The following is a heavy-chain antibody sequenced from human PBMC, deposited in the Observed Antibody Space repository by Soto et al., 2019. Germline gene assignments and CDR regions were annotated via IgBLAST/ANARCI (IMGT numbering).Heavy chain of an antibody. Sequence: ASVKVSCKTSGYTFTNYGITWVRQAPGQGLEWMGWISGYNGNTNYAQKLQGRVTLTRGTSTSTAYMELTSLTSDDTAVYYCARGSEYFDSWGQGTPVTVS. D-gene: IGHD3-10*01. CDR3: ARGSEYFDS. J-gene: IGHJ4*02. CDR1: GYTFTNYG. CDR2: ISGYNGNT. V-gene: IGHV1-18*01.